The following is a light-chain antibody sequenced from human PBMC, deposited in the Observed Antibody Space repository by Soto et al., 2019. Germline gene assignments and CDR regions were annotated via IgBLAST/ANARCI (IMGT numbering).Light chain of an antibody. CDR3: QQYNNWPLT. CDR2: GTS. J-gene: IGKJ5*01. V-gene: IGKV3-15*01. CDR1: QSISSN. Sequence: EILMTQSPASLSVSPGERVILSCRATQSISSNLAWYQQKPGQAPRLLIYGTSTRATGIPARFSGSGSGTEFTLTISSLQSEDFPLYFCQQYNNWPLTFGQGTRLEIK.